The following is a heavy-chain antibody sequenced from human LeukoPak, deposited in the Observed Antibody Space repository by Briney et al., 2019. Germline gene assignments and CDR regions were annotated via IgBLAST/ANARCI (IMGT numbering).Heavy chain of an antibody. CDR1: GFTFTSYC. CDR2: IKQDVSEK. J-gene: IGHJ3*01. CDR3: AKGGLYSTSWFGFDAFDF. D-gene: IGHD6-13*01. V-gene: IGHV3-7*03. Sequence: GGSLRLSCAASGFTFTSYCMTWVRQAPGKGLEWVANIKQDVSEKYYVDSVKGRFTISRDNSKNTLYLQMNSLRAEDTAVYYCAKGGLYSTSWFGFDAFDFWGQGTMVTVSS.